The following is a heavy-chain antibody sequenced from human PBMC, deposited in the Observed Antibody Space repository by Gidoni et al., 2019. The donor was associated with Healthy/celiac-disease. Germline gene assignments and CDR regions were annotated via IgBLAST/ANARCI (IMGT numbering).Heavy chain of an antibody. CDR2: TRNKANSYTT. D-gene: IGHD1-26*01. CDR3: ARVESESGSYSLNAFDI. Sequence: EVQLVESGGGLVQPGGSLRLSCAASGFTFSDHYMDWVRQAPGKGLEWVGRTRNKANSYTTEYAASVKGRFTISRDDSKNSLYLQMNSLKTEDTAVYYCARVESESGSYSLNAFDIWGQGTMVTVSS. V-gene: IGHV3-72*01. CDR1: GFTFSDHY. J-gene: IGHJ3*02.